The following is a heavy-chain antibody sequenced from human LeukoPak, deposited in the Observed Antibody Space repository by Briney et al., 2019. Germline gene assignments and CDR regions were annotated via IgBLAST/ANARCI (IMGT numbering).Heavy chain of an antibody. CDR2: ISSSSSYI. J-gene: IGHJ5*02. CDR3: ARGGSYGA. Sequence: GGSLRLSCAASEFTFSGYSVNWVRQAPGKGLEWVSSISSSSSYIYYADSVKGRFTISRDNAKNSLYLQMNSLRVEDTAVYYCARGGSYGAWGQGTLVTVSS. D-gene: IGHD5-18*01. V-gene: IGHV3-21*01. CDR1: EFTFSGYS.